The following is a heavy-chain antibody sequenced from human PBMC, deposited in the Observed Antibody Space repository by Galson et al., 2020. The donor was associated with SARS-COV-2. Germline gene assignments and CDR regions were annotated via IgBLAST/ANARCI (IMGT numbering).Heavy chain of an antibody. CDR3: ARAGWKQPGGDYYSYMDV. J-gene: IGHJ6*03. D-gene: IGHD6-13*01. CDR1: GGTFSSYA. CDR2: IIPIFGTA. Sequence: SVKVSCKASGGTFSSYAISWVRQAPGQGLEWMGGIIPIFGTANYAQKFQGRVTITADESTSTAYMELSSLRSEDTAVYYCARAGWKQPGGDYYSYMDVWGKGTTVTVSS. V-gene: IGHV1-69*13.